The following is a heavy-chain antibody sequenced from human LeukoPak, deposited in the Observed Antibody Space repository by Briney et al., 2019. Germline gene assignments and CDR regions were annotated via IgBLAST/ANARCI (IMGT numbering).Heavy chain of an antibody. CDR2: NNHSRYI. V-gene: IGHV4-34*01. Sequence: SSETLSLTCAVYGGSFSDYYWSWIRQSPEKGLECIGENNHSRYINYTPSLKCRVTMSVDTSKNYFSMKLSSVTAADTDVYYCARREYSRGWELDYWGQGTMVTVSS. CDR1: GGSFSDYY. D-gene: IGHD6-19*01. J-gene: IGHJ4*02. CDR3: ARREYSRGWELDY.